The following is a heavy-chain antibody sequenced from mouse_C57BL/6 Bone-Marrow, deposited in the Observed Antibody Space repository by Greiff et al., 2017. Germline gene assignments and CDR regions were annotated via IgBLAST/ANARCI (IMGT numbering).Heavy chain of an antibody. D-gene: IGHD4-1*01. CDR1: GFTFSSYG. V-gene: IGHV5-6*01. CDR2: ISSGGSYT. CDR3: AGGLGDFDY. J-gene: IGHJ2*01. Sequence: EVQGVESGGDLVKPGGSLKLSCAASGFTFSSYGMSWVRQTPDKRLEWVATISSGGSYTYYPDSVKGRFTISRDNAKNTLYLQMSSLKSEDTAMYYWAGGLGDFDYWCQGTTLTVSS.